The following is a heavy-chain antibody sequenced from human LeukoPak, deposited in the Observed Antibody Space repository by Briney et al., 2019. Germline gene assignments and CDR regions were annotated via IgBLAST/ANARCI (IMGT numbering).Heavy chain of an antibody. D-gene: IGHD6-13*01. Sequence: PGGSLRLSCAASGFTFSSYSMNWVRQAPGKGLEWVSSISSSSSYIYYADSVKGRFTTSRDNAKNSLYLQMNGLRAENTAVYYCARDGGGSSSWPIGWSYYYYMDVWGKGTTVTVSS. CDR1: GFTFSSYS. CDR2: ISSSSSYI. V-gene: IGHV3-21*01. CDR3: ARDGGGSSSWPIGWSYYYYMDV. J-gene: IGHJ6*03.